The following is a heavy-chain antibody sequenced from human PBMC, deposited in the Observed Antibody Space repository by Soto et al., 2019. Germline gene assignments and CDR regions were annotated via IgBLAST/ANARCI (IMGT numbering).Heavy chain of an antibody. J-gene: IGHJ3*02. CDR3: ARDSFGGGIAAAGDAFDI. CDR1: GFTFSSYS. V-gene: IGHV3-21*01. Sequence: GGSLRLSCAASGFTFSSYSMNWVRQAPGKGLEWVSSISSSSSYIYYADSVKGRFTISRDNAKNSLYLQMNSLRAEDTAVYYCARDSFGGGIAAAGDAFDIWGQGTMVTVSS. D-gene: IGHD6-13*01. CDR2: ISSSSSYI.